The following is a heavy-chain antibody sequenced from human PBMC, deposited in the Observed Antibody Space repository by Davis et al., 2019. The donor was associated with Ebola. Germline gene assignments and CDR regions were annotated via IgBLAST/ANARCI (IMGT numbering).Heavy chain of an antibody. D-gene: IGHD1-26*01. CDR2: ISWNSGSI. Sequence: SSGDYYWSWIRQPPGKGLEWVSGISWNSGSIGYADSVKGRFTISRDNAKNSLYLQMNSLRAEDTALYYCAKGGGSYYTRNYYFDYWGQGTLVTVSS. J-gene: IGHJ4*02. V-gene: IGHV3-9*01. CDR3: AKGGGSYYTRNYYFDY. CDR1: SSGDYY.